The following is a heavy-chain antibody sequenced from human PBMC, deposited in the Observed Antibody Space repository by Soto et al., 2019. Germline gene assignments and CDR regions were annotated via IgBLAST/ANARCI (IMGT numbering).Heavy chain of an antibody. CDR2: INSDGSST. Sequence: EVQLVESGGGLVQPGESLRLSCAASGFTFSSYWMHWVRQAPGKGLVWVSRINSDGSSTSYAGSVKGRFTISRDNAKNTLYLPMHSLRAADTAVYYCVRTSMVVAAATREDYWGQGNLVTVSS. V-gene: IGHV3-74*01. CDR1: GFTFSSYW. D-gene: IGHD2-15*01. J-gene: IGHJ4*02. CDR3: VRTSMVVAAATREDY.